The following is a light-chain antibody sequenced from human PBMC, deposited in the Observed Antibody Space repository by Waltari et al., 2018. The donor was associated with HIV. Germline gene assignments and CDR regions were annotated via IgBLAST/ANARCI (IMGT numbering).Light chain of an antibody. CDR3: QLYYDGAWV. V-gene: IGLV7-43*01. CDR1: TGAVTSAYF. CDR2: STN. Sequence: QTVVTQEPSLTVSPGVTVTLTCASSTGAVTSAYFPNWFRLKPGQAPRALIYSTNYKHSWTPVRFSGSLLGGKAALTLSGVQPEDEAEYYCQLYYDGAWVFGGGTKLTVL. J-gene: IGLJ3*02.